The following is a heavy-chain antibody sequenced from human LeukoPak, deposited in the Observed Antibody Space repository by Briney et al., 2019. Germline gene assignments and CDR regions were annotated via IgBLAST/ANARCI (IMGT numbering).Heavy chain of an antibody. CDR2: INPSGGSP. CDR3: ARDPKDDTSGYYYFDY. V-gene: IGHV1-46*01. J-gene: IGHJ4*02. CDR1: GYTFTNYY. Sequence: ASVKVSCKASGYTFTNYYMHWVRQAPGQGLEWMGIINPSGGSPSYAQKFQGRATMTRDTSTSTVYMELSSLRSEDTAVYYCARDPKDDTSGYYYFDYWGQGTLVTVSS. D-gene: IGHD3-22*01.